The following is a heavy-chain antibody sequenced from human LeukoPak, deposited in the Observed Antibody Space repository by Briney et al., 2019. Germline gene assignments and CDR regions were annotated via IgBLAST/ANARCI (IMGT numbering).Heavy chain of an antibody. CDR2: MNPNRGNT. CDR3: ARNLPLSTIFGVVISPGGMDV. Sequence: ASVKVSCKASGYTFTSYDINWVRQPTGQGLEWMGWMNPNRGNTGYAQKFQGRATMTRNTSISTAYMELSSLRSEDTAVYYCARNLPLSTIFGVVISPGGMDVWGQGTTVTVSS. V-gene: IGHV1-8*01. J-gene: IGHJ6*02. D-gene: IGHD3-3*01. CDR1: GYTFTSYD.